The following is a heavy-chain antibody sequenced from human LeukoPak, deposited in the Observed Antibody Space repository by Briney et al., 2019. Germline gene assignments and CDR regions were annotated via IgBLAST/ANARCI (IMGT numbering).Heavy chain of an antibody. D-gene: IGHD1-14*01. CDR2: TRNKANSYTT. CDR3: ARDPSLNL. Sequence: GGSLRLSCVASGFTFSDHYMDWVRQAPGKGLEWVGRTRNKANSYTTEYAASVKGRFTISRDDSKNSLYLEMNSLKTEDTAVYYCARDPSLNLWGKGTTATVSS. V-gene: IGHV3-72*01. J-gene: IGHJ6*04. CDR1: GFTFSDHY.